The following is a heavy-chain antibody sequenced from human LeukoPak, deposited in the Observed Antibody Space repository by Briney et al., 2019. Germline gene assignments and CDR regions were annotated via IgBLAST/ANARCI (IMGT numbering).Heavy chain of an antibody. CDR3: ASKDFWSDQPR. V-gene: IGHV4-39*01. J-gene: IGHJ4*02. CDR2: IDHAGAT. D-gene: IGHD3-3*01. Sequence: SETLSLTCVVSGGSIITNDYWWGWIRQPPGKGLEWIGTIDHAGATFYNVSLKSRVTISVDTPNNQFSLRLNSVGAADTAVYYCASKDFWSDQPRGGQGTLVTVSS. CDR1: GGSIITNDYW.